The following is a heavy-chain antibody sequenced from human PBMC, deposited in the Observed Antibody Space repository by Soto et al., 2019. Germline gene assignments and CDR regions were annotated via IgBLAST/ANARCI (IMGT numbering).Heavy chain of an antibody. CDR1: GFTFSSYA. J-gene: IGHJ6*02. CDR2: ISYDGSNK. D-gene: IGHD3-3*01. Sequence: GGSLRLSCAASGFTFSSYAMHWVRQAPGKGLEWVAVISYDGSNKYYADSVKGRFTISRDNSKNTLYLQMNSLRAEDTAVYYCARDRGVVTIFGVVIYYGMDVWGQGTPVTVSS. V-gene: IGHV3-30-3*01. CDR3: ARDRGVVTIFGVVIYYGMDV.